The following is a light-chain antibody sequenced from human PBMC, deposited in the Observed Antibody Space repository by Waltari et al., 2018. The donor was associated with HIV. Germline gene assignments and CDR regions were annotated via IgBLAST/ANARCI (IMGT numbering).Light chain of an antibody. V-gene: IGLV2-8*01. CDR1: SSDVGGYKY. J-gene: IGLJ2*01. Sequence: QSALTQPPSASGSPGQSVTISCTGTSSDVGGYKYVSWYQQHPGKAPKLMIYEVSKRPSGVPDRFSGSKSGNTASLTVSGLQAEDEAEYYCAAWDDSLRGVFGGGTKLTVL. CDR3: AAWDDSLRGV. CDR2: EVS.